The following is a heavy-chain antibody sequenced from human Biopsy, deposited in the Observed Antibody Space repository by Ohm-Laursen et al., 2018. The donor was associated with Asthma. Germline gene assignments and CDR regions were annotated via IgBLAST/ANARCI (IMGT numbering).Heavy chain of an antibody. J-gene: IGHJ6*02. Sequence: AASVKVSCKPSGYTFNSAGITWVRQAPGQGLEWMGWISVYNGNTKVAQKLQDRVTMITDTSTSTAYMESRSLRSDDTAVYFCARAVDYSHYYGIDVWGQGTTVTVS. D-gene: IGHD3-10*01. CDR1: GYTFNSAG. CDR3: ARAVDYSHYYGIDV. CDR2: ISVYNGNT. V-gene: IGHV1-18*01.